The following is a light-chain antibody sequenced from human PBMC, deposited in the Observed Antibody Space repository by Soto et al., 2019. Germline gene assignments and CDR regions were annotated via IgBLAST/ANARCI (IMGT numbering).Light chain of an antibody. CDR1: SSDVGGYNY. CDR2: EVN. Sequence: QSALTHPPAASGSPGQSVAFSCTGTSSDVGGYNYGYWYQQHPGKAPKLMIYEVNKRPSGVPDRFSGSKSGNTASLTVSGLQAEDEADYYCSSYAGSSNVFGTGTKLTVL. CDR3: SSYAGSSNV. J-gene: IGLJ1*01. V-gene: IGLV2-8*01.